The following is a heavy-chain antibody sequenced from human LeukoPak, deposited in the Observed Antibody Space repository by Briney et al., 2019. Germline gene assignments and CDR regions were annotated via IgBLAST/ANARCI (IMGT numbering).Heavy chain of an antibody. CDR3: ARDPHDYGGNLPFDY. D-gene: IGHD4-23*01. Sequence: ASGKFSCKASGYTFTSYVISWVRQAPGQGLEGMGWISDYNGNTNYAQKLQGRVTMTTDTSTSTAYMELRSLRSDDTAVYYCARDPHDYGGNLPFDYWGQGTLVTVSS. J-gene: IGHJ4*02. CDR1: GYTFTSYV. CDR2: ISDYNGNT. V-gene: IGHV1-18*01.